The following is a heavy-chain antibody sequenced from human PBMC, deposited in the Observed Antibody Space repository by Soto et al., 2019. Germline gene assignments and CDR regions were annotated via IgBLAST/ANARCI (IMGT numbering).Heavy chain of an antibody. CDR1: GGTFSSYA. CDR3: ARETGIAVAGNLDAFDI. D-gene: IGHD6-19*01. J-gene: IGHJ3*02. V-gene: IGHV1-69*01. Sequence: QVQLVQSGAEVKKPGSSVKVSCKASGGTFSSYAISWVRQAPGQGLEWMGGIIPIFGTANYAQKFQGRVTITADESTSTAYMELSRLRSEDTAVYYCARETGIAVAGNLDAFDIWGQGTMVTVSS. CDR2: IIPIFGTA.